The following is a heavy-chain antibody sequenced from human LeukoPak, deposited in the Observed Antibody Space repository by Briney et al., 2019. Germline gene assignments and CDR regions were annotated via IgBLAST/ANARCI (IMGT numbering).Heavy chain of an antibody. D-gene: IGHD3-10*01. CDR1: GDSITTNSYW. Sequence: SETLSLTCSISGDSITTNSYWWGWIRQSPGKGLEWIGSIYSSGNSYYNPSLKTRTTISPDTSKNQYSLRLTSVTAADRAMYYCARGEIWHLEIGNCFDPWGQGILVIVSS. CDR2: IYSSGNS. CDR3: ARGEIWHLEIGNCFDP. V-gene: IGHV4-39*01. J-gene: IGHJ5*02.